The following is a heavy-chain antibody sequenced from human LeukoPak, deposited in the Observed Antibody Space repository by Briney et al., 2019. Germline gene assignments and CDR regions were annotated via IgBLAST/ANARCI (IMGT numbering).Heavy chain of an antibody. CDR2: ISDDGRKK. J-gene: IGHJ4*02. CDR1: GFTFSSYG. V-gene: IGHV3-30*18. D-gene: IGHD1-7*01. CDR3: AKDSKNYAIDY. Sequence: GRSLRLSCGASGFTFSSYGVHWVRQAPGKGLEWVAVISDDGRKKYYADSVKGRFTISRDNSKNTLYLQMNSLRAEDTAVYYCAKDSKNYAIDYWGQGTLVPVSS.